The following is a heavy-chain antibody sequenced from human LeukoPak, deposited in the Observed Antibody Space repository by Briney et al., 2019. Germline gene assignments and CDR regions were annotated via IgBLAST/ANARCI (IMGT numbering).Heavy chain of an antibody. D-gene: IGHD2-15*01. CDR2: INHRGSS. V-gene: IGHV4-34*01. J-gene: IGHJ4*02. CDR3: ARGSSFDGYCSAGACDAGYYDS. Sequence: SETLSLTCAVYGESFSAYFWNWIRQAPGKPLEYIGEINHRGSSHYNPSLKTRVTLSVDTSKKQFSLKLTSVTAADTAVYFCARGSSFDGYCSAGACDAGYYDSWGQGPPVTVSS. CDR1: GESFSAYF.